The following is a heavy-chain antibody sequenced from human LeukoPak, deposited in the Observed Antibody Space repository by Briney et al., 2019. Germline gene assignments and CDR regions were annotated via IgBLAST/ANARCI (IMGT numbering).Heavy chain of an antibody. CDR1: GYTFTSYG. Sequence: ASVKVSCKASGYTFTSYGISWVRQASGQGLEWMGWISAYNGNTNYAQKLQGRVTMTTDTSTSTAYMELRSLRSDDTAVYYCARSPLIVVVPAADNWFDPWGQGTLVTVSS. CDR2: ISAYNGNT. D-gene: IGHD2-2*01. J-gene: IGHJ5*02. CDR3: ARSPLIVVVPAADNWFDP. V-gene: IGHV1-18*01.